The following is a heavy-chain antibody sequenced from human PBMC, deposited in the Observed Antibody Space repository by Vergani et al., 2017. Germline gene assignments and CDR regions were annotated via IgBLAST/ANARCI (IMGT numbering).Heavy chain of an antibody. CDR2: IYYSGST. Sequence: QVQLQQWGAGMLKASETLSLTCAVSGYSISSYYWSWIRQPPGKGLEWIGYIYYSGSTNYNPSLKSRVTISVDTSKNQFSLKLSSVTAADTAVYYCARGVITIFGVVPTPGGAFDIWGQGTMVTVSS. V-gene: IGHV4-59*01. CDR3: ARGVITIFGVVPTPGGAFDI. CDR1: GYSISSYY. J-gene: IGHJ3*02. D-gene: IGHD3-3*01.